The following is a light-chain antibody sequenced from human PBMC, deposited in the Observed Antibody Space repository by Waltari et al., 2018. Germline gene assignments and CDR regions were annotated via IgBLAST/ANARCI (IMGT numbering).Light chain of an antibody. CDR2: GVN. J-gene: IGLJ3*02. Sequence: QSALTQPASVSGSRGQSITISCTGSSSDIGSYTVVSWYQPHPGKAPKLLLYGVNTRPSGVSNRFSGSKSGNTASLTISGLQAEDEADYYCSSYAGSVVFGGGTKLTVL. V-gene: IGLV2-23*02. CDR3: SSYAGSVV. CDR1: SSDIGSYTV.